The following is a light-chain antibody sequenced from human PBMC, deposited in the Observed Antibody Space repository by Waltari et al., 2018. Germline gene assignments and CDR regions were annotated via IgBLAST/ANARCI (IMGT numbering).Light chain of an antibody. Sequence: DIQMTQSPSSLSASVGDRVTITCQASQGITNFLNWYQQKPGTAPKVLIYDSSRLERGVPSRFSGSWSRTDFTFTITILQPEDVATYYCQQYHNLPLTFGGGTKVEIK. V-gene: IGKV1-33*01. CDR1: QGITNF. CDR2: DSS. CDR3: QQYHNLPLT. J-gene: IGKJ4*01.